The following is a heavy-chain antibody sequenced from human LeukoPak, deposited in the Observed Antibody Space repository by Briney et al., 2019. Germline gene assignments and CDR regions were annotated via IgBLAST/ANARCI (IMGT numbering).Heavy chain of an antibody. CDR2: IYPGDSDT. D-gene: IGHD2-2*01. Sequence: GESLKISCKGSGYSFTSYWIGWVRQMPGKGLEWMGIIYPGDSDTRYSPSFQGQVTISADKSISTAYLQWSSLKASDTAMYYCARRYCSSTSCYYFDYWDQGTLVTVSS. CDR1: GYSFTSYW. CDR3: ARRYCSSTSCYYFDY. V-gene: IGHV5-51*01. J-gene: IGHJ4*02.